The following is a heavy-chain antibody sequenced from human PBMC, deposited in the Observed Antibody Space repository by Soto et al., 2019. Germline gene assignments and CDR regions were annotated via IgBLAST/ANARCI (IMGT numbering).Heavy chain of an antibody. CDR3: ARVVVGCSSTSCLYYFDY. CDR1: GFTFSSYS. CDR2: ISSSSYI. D-gene: IGHD2-2*01. Sequence: PGGSLRLSCAASGFTFSSYSMNWVRQAPGKGLEWVSSISSSSYIYYADSVKGRFTISRDNAKNSLYLQMNSLRAEDTAVYYCARVVVGCSSTSCLYYFDYWGQGTLVTVSS. J-gene: IGHJ4*02. V-gene: IGHV3-21*01.